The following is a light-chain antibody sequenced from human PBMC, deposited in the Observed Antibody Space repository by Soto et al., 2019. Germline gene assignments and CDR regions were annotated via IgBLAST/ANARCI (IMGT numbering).Light chain of an antibody. CDR2: DAD. J-gene: IGKJ2*01. CDR3: QQFDVLPPYT. CDR1: HDIKNY. Sequence: DIQLTQSPPSLSASEGDRVTITCQASHDIKNYLNWYQQKPGKAPKLLIYDADNLQTGVPSRFSGSGAGTEFTFTTGSLQPEDVATYFCQQFDVLPPYTFGQGTKVDIK. V-gene: IGKV1-33*01.